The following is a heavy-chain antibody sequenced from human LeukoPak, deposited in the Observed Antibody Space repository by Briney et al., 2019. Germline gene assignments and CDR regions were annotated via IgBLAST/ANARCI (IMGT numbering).Heavy chain of an antibody. CDR2: IYNTGET. J-gene: IGHJ4*02. CDR1: GFTVSNNY. V-gene: IGHV3-53*01. CDR3: AKDLEMARVGYFDY. Sequence: GGSLRLSCAASGFTVSNNYMSWVRQAPGEGLEWVSFIYNTGETYYADSVKGRFTISRDNSKNTLFLEMNSLRVEDTAVYYCAKDLEMARVGYFDYWGQGTLVTVSS. D-gene: IGHD5-24*01.